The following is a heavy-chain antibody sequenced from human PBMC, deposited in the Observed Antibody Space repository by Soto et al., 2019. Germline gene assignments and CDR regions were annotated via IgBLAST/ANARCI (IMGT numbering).Heavy chain of an antibody. V-gene: IGHV1-3*01. CDR2: INAGNGNT. D-gene: IGHD2-2*01. CDR3: ARFDWGEYQLHNWFDP. J-gene: IGHJ5*02. CDR1: GYTFTSYA. Sequence: ASVKVSCKASGYTFTSYAMHWVRQAPGQRLEWMGWINAGNGNTKYSQKFQGRVTITRDTSASTAYMELSSLRSEDTAVYYCARFDWGEYQLHNWFDPWGQGTLVTVSS.